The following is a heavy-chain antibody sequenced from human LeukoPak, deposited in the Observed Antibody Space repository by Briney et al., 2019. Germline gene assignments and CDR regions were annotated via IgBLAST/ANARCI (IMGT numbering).Heavy chain of an antibody. J-gene: IGHJ5*02. V-gene: IGHV3-33*01. CDR1: GFNFSGYA. Sequence: PGGSLRLSCAASGFNFSGYATHWVRQAPGKGLEWVAVIWSDGSKKDYADSVKGRFTISRDNSKNTVYLQMNNLTAEDTAVYYCARGLSYDLGSYVANWFDTWGQGTPVTVSS. CDR2: IWSDGSKK. D-gene: IGHD3-10*01. CDR3: ARGLSYDLGSYVANWFDT.